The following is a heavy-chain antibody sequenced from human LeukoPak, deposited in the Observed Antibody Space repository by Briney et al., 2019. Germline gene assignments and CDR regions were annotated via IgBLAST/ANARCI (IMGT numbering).Heavy chain of an antibody. J-gene: IGHJ6*03. Sequence: SETLSLTCAVSGGPISSNWWSWVRQPPGKGLEWIGYIYYSGSTNYNPSLKSRVTISVDTSKNQFSLKLSSVTAADTAVYYCARGEPRRETWLFDYYHYYMDVWGKGTTVTISS. CDR2: IYYSGST. CDR1: GGPISSNW. CDR3: ARGEPRRETWLFDYYHYYMDV. V-gene: IGHV4-59*01. D-gene: IGHD3-9*01.